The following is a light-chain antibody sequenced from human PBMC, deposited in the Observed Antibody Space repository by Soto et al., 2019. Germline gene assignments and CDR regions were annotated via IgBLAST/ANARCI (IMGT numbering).Light chain of an antibody. V-gene: IGKV1-27*01. J-gene: IGKJ2*01. CDR1: HDISNY. CDR3: QKYNSAPYT. Sequence: DIQMTQSPTSLSASIGDRVTITCRASHDISNYLAWYQQKPGKVPKLLIYAASTLQSGVPSRFSGSGSGTDFTLTISGLQPEDLATYYCQKYNSAPYTFGQGTKLENK. CDR2: AAS.